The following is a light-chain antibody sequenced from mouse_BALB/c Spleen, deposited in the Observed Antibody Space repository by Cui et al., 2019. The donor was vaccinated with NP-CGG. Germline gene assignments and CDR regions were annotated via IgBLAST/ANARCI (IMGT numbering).Light chain of an antibody. CDR2: GTN. Sequence: QAVVTKESALTTSPGETVTLTCRSSTGAVITSNYANWVQEKSDHLFTGLIGGTNNRAPGVPARFSGSLIGDKAALTITGAQTEDEAIYFCALWYSNHWVFGGGTKLTVL. V-gene: IGLV1*01. CDR3: ALWYSNHWV. J-gene: IGLJ1*01. CDR1: TGAVITSNY.